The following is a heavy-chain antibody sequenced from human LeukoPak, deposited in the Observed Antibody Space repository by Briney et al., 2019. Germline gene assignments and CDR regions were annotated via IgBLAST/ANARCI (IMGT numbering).Heavy chain of an antibody. CDR2: IRSKAYGGTT. J-gene: IGHJ4*02. CDR1: GFTFGDYA. CDR3: TTGGFLEWLPPHFDY. V-gene: IGHV3-49*04. D-gene: IGHD3-3*01. Sequence: PGGSLRLSCTASGFTFGDYAMSWVRQAPGKGLEWVGFIRSKAYGGTTEYAAPVKGRFTISRDDSKNTLYLQMNSLKTEDTAVYYCTTGGFLEWLPPHFDYWGQGTLVTVSS.